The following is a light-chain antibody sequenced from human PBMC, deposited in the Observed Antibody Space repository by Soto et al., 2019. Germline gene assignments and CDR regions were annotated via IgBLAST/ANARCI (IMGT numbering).Light chain of an antibody. CDR2: DAS. J-gene: IGKJ4*01. Sequence: EIVLTQSPATLSLSPGERATLSCRASQSVSSYLAWYQQKPGQAPRLLIYDASNRATGIPARFSGRGAGTDFTLTISILDPEDFAVYYGPLRIDWPPATFAGGTKVDIK. CDR1: QSVSSY. V-gene: IGKV3-11*01. CDR3: PLRIDWPPAT.